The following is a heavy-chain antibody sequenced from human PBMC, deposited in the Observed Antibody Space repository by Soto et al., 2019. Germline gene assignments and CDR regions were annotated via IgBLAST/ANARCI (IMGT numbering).Heavy chain of an antibody. CDR1: GFTFSSYA. D-gene: IGHD2-2*01. V-gene: IGHV3-23*01. CDR2: ISGSGGST. J-gene: IGHJ4*02. Sequence: GGSLRLSCAASGFTFSSYAMSWVRQAPGKGLEWVSAISGSGGSTYYADSVKGRFTISRDNPKNTLYLQMNSLRAEDTAVYYCAKARGYCSSTSCQTYYFDYWGQGTLVTVSS. CDR3: AKARGYCSSTSCQTYYFDY.